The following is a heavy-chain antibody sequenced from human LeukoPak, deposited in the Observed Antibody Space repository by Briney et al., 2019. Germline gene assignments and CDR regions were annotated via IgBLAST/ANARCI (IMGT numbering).Heavy chain of an antibody. Sequence: SVKVSCKASGGTFGSYAISWVRQAPGQGLEWMGRIIPIFGTANYAQKFQGRVTINTDESTSTAYMELSSLRSEDTAVYYCARGVSGFGELLYYFDYWGQGTLVTVSS. V-gene: IGHV1-69*05. CDR1: GGTFGSYA. CDR3: ARGVSGFGELLYYFDY. D-gene: IGHD3-10*01. CDR2: IIPIFGTA. J-gene: IGHJ4*02.